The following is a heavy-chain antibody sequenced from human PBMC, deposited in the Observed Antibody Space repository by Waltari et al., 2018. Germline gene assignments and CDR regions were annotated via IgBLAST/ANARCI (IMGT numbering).Heavy chain of an antibody. Sequence: EVQLVESGGGLVKPGGSLRLSCAASGFTFSSYSMNWVRQAPGKGLELVSSISSSSSYIYYADSVKGRFTISRDNAKNSLYLQMNSLRAEDTAVYYCARDPHGHWGSVFDYWGQGTLVTVSS. CDR3: ARDPHGHWGSVFDY. D-gene: IGHD7-27*01. CDR1: GFTFSSYS. CDR2: ISSSSSYI. V-gene: IGHV3-21*01. J-gene: IGHJ4*02.